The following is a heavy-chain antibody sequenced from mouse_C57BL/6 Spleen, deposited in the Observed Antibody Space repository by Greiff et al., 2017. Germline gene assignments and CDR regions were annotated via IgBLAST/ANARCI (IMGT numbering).Heavy chain of an antibody. Sequence: LVESGPELVKPGASVKISCKASGYTFTDYYINWVKQRPGQGLEWIGWFFPGSGSTYYNEKFKGKATLTVDKSSSTAYMLLSSLTSEDSAVYFCARGDYSNHGYFDVWGTGTTVTVSS. D-gene: IGHD2-5*01. V-gene: IGHV1-75*01. CDR3: ARGDYSNHGYFDV. CDR2: FFPGSGST. J-gene: IGHJ1*03. CDR1: GYTFTDYY.